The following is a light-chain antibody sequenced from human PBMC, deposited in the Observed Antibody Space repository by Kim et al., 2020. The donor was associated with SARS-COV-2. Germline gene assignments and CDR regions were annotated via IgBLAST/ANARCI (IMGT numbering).Light chain of an antibody. V-gene: IGKV3-20*01. CDR1: QSVSSSY. CDR3: QQYGSS. J-gene: IGKJ2*01. Sequence: TLSLSPGERATLACRTSQSVSSSYLAWYHQTPGQAPRLLIYGASSSATGIPDRFSGSGSGTNFTLTISRLEPEDFAVYFCQQYGSSFGQGTKLEI. CDR2: GAS.